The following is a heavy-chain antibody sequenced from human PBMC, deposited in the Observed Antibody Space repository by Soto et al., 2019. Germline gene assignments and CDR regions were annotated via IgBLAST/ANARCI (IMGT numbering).Heavy chain of an antibody. V-gene: IGHV1-18*01. CDR2: ISPSTHET. Sequence: QVHLVQSGPEVREPGASMKVSCKASGYSFSSYGITWVRQAPGQGLEWMGWISPSTHETNYAQKFQGRVTVTTDTSASTAFIELPNLKSGDTAVYYCASDWYPRFDPWGPGTLVTVSS. D-gene: IGHD6-13*01. CDR1: GYSFSSYG. J-gene: IGHJ5*02. CDR3: ASDWYPRFDP.